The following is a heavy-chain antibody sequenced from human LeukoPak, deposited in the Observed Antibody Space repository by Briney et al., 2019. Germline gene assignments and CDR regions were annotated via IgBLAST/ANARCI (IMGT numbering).Heavy chain of an antibody. CDR2: ISGSGGST. CDR3: ARDTTYGYYYMDV. V-gene: IGHV3-23*01. Sequence: PGGSLRLSCAASGFTFSSYGMSWVRQAPGKGLEWVSGISGSGGSTYYADSVKGRFTISRDNAKNSLYLQMNSLRAEDTAVYYCARDTTYGYYYMDVWGKGTTVTVSS. D-gene: IGHD3-10*01. J-gene: IGHJ6*03. CDR1: GFTFSSYG.